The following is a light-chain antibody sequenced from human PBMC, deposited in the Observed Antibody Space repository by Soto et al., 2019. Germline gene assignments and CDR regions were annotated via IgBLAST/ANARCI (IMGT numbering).Light chain of an antibody. J-gene: IGKJ1*01. CDR3: QQYDSYSWT. CDR1: QSVSNW. V-gene: IGKV1-5*01. CDR2: DVS. Sequence: IQMTQSPSSLSASVVERVTITFRASQSVSNWLAWYQQKPGKAPNLLIYDVSSLESGVPSRFSGSGSGTEFILTISSLQPDDFATYYCQQYDSYSWTFGQGTKVDIK.